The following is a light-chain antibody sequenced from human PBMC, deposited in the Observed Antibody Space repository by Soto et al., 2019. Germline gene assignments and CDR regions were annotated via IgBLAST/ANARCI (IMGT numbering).Light chain of an antibody. Sequence: EIVLTQSAGTLSWSPGERATLSCRASQSVSSSYLAWYQQKPGQAPRLLIYGASSRATGIPDRFSGSGSVTDFTLTISRLEPEDFAVYYCQQYESSLRTFGQGTKVEIK. CDR2: GAS. V-gene: IGKV3-20*01. J-gene: IGKJ1*01. CDR1: QSVSSSY. CDR3: QQYESSLRT.